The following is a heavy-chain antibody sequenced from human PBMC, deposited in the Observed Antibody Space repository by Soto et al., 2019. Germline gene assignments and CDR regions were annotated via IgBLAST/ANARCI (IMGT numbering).Heavy chain of an antibody. V-gene: IGHV3-23*01. Sequence: GGSLRLSCAASGFTFSSYAMSWVRQAPGKGLEWVSATSGSSGSTYYADSVKGRFTISRDNSKNTLYLQMNSLRAEDTAVYYCASGGSNYGFDYWGQGTLVTVSS. D-gene: IGHD4-4*01. J-gene: IGHJ4*02. CDR1: GFTFSSYA. CDR3: ASGGSNYGFDY. CDR2: TSGSSGST.